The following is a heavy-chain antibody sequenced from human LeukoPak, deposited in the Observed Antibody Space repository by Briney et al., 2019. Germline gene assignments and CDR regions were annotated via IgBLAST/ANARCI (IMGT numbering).Heavy chain of an antibody. Sequence: SETLSLTCTVSGGSISSYYWSWIRQPAGKGLEWIGRIYTSGSTNYNPSLESRVTMSVDPSKNQFSLKLSSVTAADTAVYYCARVRASGTYTAFDFWGQGTLVTVSS. CDR3: ARVRASGTYTAFDF. J-gene: IGHJ4*02. D-gene: IGHD1-26*01. CDR2: IYTSGST. V-gene: IGHV4-4*07. CDR1: GGSISSYY.